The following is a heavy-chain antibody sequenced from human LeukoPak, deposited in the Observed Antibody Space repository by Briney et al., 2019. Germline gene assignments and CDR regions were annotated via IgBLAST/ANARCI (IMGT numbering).Heavy chain of an antibody. J-gene: IGHJ3*02. CDR3: ARHDSSSSYDAFDI. CDR2: IFFSGGT. D-gene: IGHD6-13*01. CDR1: GGSIQAYY. V-gene: IGHV4-59*08. Sequence: PSETLSLTCSVSGGSIQAYYWTWIRQPPGKGLEWLGYIFFSGGTNYNAALKSRLTMSVDTSKNQFSLKLSSVTAADTAVYYCARHDSSSSYDAFDIWGQGTMVTVSS.